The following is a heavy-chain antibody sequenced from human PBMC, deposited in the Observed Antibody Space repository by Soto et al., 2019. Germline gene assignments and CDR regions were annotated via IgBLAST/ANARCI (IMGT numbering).Heavy chain of an antibody. J-gene: IGHJ4*02. Sequence: QVQLVQSGAEVKKPGASVKVSCKASGYTFSSYGISWVRQAPGQGLEWMGWITPYNGNTNYAQKLQGRVTMTTDTPTSTDYMELRSLRSDDTAVCCCARTLPPIDCWGQGTLVTVSS. V-gene: IGHV1-18*01. D-gene: IGHD1-26*01. CDR2: ITPYNGNT. CDR3: ARTLPPIDC. CDR1: GYTFSSYG.